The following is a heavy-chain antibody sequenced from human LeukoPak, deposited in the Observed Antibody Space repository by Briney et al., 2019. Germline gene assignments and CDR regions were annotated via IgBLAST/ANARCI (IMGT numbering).Heavy chain of an antibody. V-gene: IGHV4-59*01. CDR1: DGSINAYY. D-gene: IGHD6-19*01. J-gene: IGHJ4*02. Sequence: PSETLSLTCNVSDGSINAYYWTWIRQPPGKGLEWIGYIFYDGNTNYNPSLKSRVTISVDTSKNQFSLKLSSVTAADTAVYYCARFTGYSSGWYIDYWGQGTLVTVSS. CDR2: IFYDGNT. CDR3: ARFTGYSSGWYIDY.